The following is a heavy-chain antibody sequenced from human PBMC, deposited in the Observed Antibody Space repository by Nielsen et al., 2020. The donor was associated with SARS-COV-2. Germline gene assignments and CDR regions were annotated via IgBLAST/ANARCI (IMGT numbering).Heavy chain of an antibody. J-gene: IGHJ5*02. D-gene: IGHD6-19*01. CDR1: GGSISSYY. CDR2: INHSGST. V-gene: IGHV4-34*01. CDR3: ARGWVAVAATGNWFDP. Sequence: SETLSLTCTVSGGSISSYYWSWIRQPPGKGLEWIGEINHSGSTNYNPSLKSRVTISVDTSKNQFSLKLSSVTAADTAVYYCARGWVAVAATGNWFDPWGQGTLVTVSS.